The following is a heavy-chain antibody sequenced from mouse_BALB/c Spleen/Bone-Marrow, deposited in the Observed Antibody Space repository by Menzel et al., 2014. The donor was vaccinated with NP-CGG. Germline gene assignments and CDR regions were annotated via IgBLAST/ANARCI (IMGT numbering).Heavy chain of an antibody. CDR3: ARPYYYGYDY. D-gene: IGHD1-1*02. V-gene: IGHV1-4*01. CDR1: GYTFTTYT. Sequence: VQLQQSGPELARPGASVKMSCKASGYTFTTYTIHWVKQRPGQGLEWIGYINPSSDYTHYNQKFKDKATLTADKSSSTAYMQLSSLTSEDSAVYYCARPYYYGYDYWGQGTTLTVSS. J-gene: IGHJ2*01. CDR2: INPSSDYT.